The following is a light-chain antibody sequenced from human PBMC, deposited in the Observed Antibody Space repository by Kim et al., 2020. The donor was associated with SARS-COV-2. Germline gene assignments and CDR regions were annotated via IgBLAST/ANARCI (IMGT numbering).Light chain of an antibody. V-gene: IGKV3-11*01. J-gene: IGKJ5*01. CDR1: QSVSSY. CDR3: QQRSNWTPIT. Sequence: SPGERATPSCRASQSVSSYVAWYHQKPGQDPRLLIYDASNRATGIPARFSGSGSGTAFTLTISSLEPEDFAVYYCQQRSNWTPITFGQGTRLEIK. CDR2: DAS.